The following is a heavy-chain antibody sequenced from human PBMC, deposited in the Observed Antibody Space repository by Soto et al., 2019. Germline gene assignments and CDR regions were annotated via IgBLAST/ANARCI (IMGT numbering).Heavy chain of an antibody. CDR2: ISGSGGST. CDR1: GFTFSSYA. J-gene: IGHJ5*02. CDR3: ASHLAAGDPKKKKNWFDP. Sequence: PGGSLRLSCAASGFTFSSYAMSWVRQAPGKGLEWVSAISGSGGSTYYADSVKGRFTISRDNSKNTLYLQMNSLRAEDTAVYYFASHLAAGDPKKKKNWFDPWGQGTLVTVSS. D-gene: IGHD3-16*01. V-gene: IGHV3-23*01.